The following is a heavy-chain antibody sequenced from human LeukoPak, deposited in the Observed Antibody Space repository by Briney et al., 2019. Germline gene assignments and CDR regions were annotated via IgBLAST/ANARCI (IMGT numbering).Heavy chain of an antibody. J-gene: IGHJ4*02. CDR2: ISYDGSNK. Sequence: GGSLRLSCAASGFTFSSYAMQWVRQAPGKGLEWVAVISYDGSNKYYADSVKGRFTISRDNSKNTLYLQMNSLRAEDTAVYYCARDRVAVVGSYEYYFDYWGQGTLVTVSS. D-gene: IGHD5-18*01. CDR3: ARDRVAVVGSYEYYFDY. CDR1: GFTFSSYA. V-gene: IGHV3-30-3*01.